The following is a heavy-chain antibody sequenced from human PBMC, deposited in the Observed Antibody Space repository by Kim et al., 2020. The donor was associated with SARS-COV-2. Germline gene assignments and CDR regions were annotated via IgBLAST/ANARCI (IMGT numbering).Heavy chain of an antibody. J-gene: IGHJ4*02. D-gene: IGHD2-15*01. Sequence: ASVKVSCKASGYTFTNYAMQWVRQAPGQGLEWVGWVNGGNGNTKYSQSFQRRVTITRDTSANTAYMELSSLTSEDTAVYFCSRGCSSGGCYYLHWGQGILVTVSS. V-gene: IGHV1-3*01. CDR3: SRGCSSGGCYYLH. CDR1: GYTFTNYA. CDR2: VNGGNGNT.